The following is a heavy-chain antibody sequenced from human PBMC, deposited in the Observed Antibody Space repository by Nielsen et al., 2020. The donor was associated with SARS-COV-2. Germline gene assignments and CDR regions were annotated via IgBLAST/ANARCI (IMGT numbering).Heavy chain of an antibody. V-gene: IGHV4-34*01. J-gene: IGHJ4*02. CDR3: ASAPAVIN. D-gene: IGHD2/OR15-2a*01. CDR1: GGSFSGYY. CDR2: INHSGST. Sequence: SETLSLTCAVSGGSFSGYYWSWIRQPPGKGLEWIGEINHSGSTNYNPSLKSRVTISVDTSKNQFSLKLSSVTAADTAVYYCASAPAVINWGQGTLVTVSS.